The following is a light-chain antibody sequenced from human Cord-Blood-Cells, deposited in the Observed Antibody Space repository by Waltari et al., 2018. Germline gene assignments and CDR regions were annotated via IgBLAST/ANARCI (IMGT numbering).Light chain of an antibody. CDR2: KDS. V-gene: IGLV3-25*03. Sequence: SYELTQPPSVSVSPGQTARITCSGDALPKQYAYWYQQKPGQAPVLVIYKDSERPSGIPERFSGSRSGTPDTLTISGVQAEDEADYYSQSADSSGTWVFGGGTKLTVL. CDR1: ALPKQY. J-gene: IGLJ3*02. CDR3: QSADSSGTWV.